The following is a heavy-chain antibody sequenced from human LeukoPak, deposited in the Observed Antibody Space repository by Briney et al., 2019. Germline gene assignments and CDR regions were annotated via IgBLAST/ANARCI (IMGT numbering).Heavy chain of an antibody. D-gene: IGHD6-19*01. CDR1: GYTFTNSW. Sequence: KPGESLQISCQGSGYTFTNSWIGWVRQVPGKGLEWMGIVYPGDSDTKYSPSFQGQVTFSFDKSINTAYLQWNSLKASDTAMYYCARLEGGGSSGWFEFDYWGQGTLVTVSS. V-gene: IGHV5-51*01. CDR2: VYPGDSDT. J-gene: IGHJ4*02. CDR3: ARLEGGGSSGWFEFDY.